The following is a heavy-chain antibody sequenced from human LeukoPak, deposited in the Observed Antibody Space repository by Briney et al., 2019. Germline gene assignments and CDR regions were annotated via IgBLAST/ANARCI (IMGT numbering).Heavy chain of an antibody. V-gene: IGHV4-39*01. CDR3: ATRSGSSGTYYDF. CDR1: GASISSSPYY. Sequence: SETLSLTCTVSGASISSSPYYWGWLRQPPGKGLEFIGSISYGGNTYYSPSLKSRLTISVDTSKNQFSLKLSSVTAADTAVYYCATRSGSSGTYYDFWGQGTLVTVSS. D-gene: IGHD3-10*01. CDR2: ISYGGNT. J-gene: IGHJ4*02.